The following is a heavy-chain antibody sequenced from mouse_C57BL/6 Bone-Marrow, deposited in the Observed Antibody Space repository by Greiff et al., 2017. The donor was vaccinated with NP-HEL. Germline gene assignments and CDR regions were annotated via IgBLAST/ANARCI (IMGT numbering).Heavy chain of an antibody. J-gene: IGHJ2*01. CDR1: GYTFTSYG. CDR3: ARGSSGYVDY. V-gene: IGHV1-81*01. CDR2: IYPRSGNT. Sequence: VQVVESGAELARPGASVKLSCKASGYTFTSYGISWVKQRTGQGLEWIGEIYPRSGNTYYNEKFKGKATLTADKSSSTAYMELRSLTSEDSAVYFCARGSSGYVDYWGQGTTLTVSS. D-gene: IGHD3-2*02.